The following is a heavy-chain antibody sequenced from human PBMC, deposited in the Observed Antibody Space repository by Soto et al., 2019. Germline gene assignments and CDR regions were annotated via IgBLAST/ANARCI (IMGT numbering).Heavy chain of an antibody. J-gene: IGHJ6*02. CDR1: GFTFSSYS. D-gene: IGHD2-2*01. CDR3: ARDRAAPTAIYYYYGMDV. V-gene: IGHV3-21*01. CDR2: ISSSSSYI. Sequence: GGSLRLSCAASGFTFSSYSMNWVRQAPGKGLEWVSSISSSSSYIYYADSVKGRFTISRDNAKNSLYLQMNSLRAEDTAVYYCARDRAAPTAIYYYYGMDVWGPGTTVTVS.